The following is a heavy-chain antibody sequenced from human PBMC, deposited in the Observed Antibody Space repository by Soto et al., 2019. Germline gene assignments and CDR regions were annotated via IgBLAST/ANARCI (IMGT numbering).Heavy chain of an antibody. CDR1: GFTLSDHY. D-gene: IGHD6-19*01. CDR2: TRNKAQSYTT. CDR3: ARAGTVLAGWLYIDH. J-gene: IGHJ4*02. V-gene: IGHV3-72*01. Sequence: EVQLVESGGDLVQPGGSLRLSCAASGFTLSDHYMDWVRQAPGKGLEWVGRTRNKAQSYTTEYAASVKGRFTISRDDSTNSLSLQMNSLKTEDTAVYYCARAGTVLAGWLYIDHWGQGTLVTVSS.